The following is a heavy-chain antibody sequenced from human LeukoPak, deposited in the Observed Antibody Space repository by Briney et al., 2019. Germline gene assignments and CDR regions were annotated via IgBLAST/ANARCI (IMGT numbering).Heavy chain of an antibody. J-gene: IGHJ4*02. Sequence: GGSLRLSCTASGFTFGDYAMSWFRQAPGKGLEWVGFIRTKTYGGTTEYAASVQGRFTISRDDSKSIAYLQMNSLKTEDTAVYYCTREGVGYSLGPLDYWGQGTLVTVSS. CDR2: IRTKTYGGTT. D-gene: IGHD5-18*01. CDR1: GFTFGDYA. CDR3: TREGVGYSLGPLDY. V-gene: IGHV3-49*03.